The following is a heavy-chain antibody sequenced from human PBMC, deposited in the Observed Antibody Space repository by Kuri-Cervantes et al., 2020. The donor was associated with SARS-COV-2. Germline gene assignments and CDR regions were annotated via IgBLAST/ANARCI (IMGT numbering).Heavy chain of an antibody. CDR3: ARYGSGWRFDY. CDR2: IYYSGST. J-gene: IGHJ4*02. V-gene: IGHV4-59*08. CDR1: GGSISSYY. D-gene: IGHD6-19*01. Sequence: SETLSLTCTVSGGSISSYYWSWIRQPPGKGLEWIGYIYYSGSTNYNPSLKSRVTISVDTSKNQFSLKLSSVTAAVTAVYYCARYGSGWRFDYWGQGTLVTVSS.